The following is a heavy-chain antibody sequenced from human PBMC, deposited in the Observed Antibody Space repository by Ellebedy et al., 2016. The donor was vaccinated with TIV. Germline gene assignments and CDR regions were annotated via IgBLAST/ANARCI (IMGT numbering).Heavy chain of an antibody. Sequence: MPSETLSFTCAISGDSVSSDTAAWTWIRQSPSRGLEWLGRTYYRSQWFNEYAVSVKSRIIINPDTSKNQFSLQLNSVTPEDTAVYDCARYRVGAMDVWGQGTTVTVSS. J-gene: IGHJ6*02. CDR1: GDSVSSDTAA. D-gene: IGHD2-15*01. V-gene: IGHV6-1*01. CDR3: ARYRVGAMDV. CDR2: TYYRSQWFN.